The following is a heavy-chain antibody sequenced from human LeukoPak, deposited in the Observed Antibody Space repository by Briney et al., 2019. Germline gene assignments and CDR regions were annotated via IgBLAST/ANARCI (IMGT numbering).Heavy chain of an antibody. CDR1: GGSISSGGYS. CDR3: ASTRVDYYYGMDV. D-gene: IGHD2-15*01. J-gene: IGHJ6*02. Sequence: SETLSLTCAVSGGSISSGGYSWTWIRQPPGKGLEWIGYFYHSGSTYCNPSLKSRVTISVDRSKNQFSLKLTSVTAADTAVYCCASTRVDYYYGMDVWGQGTTVTVSS. CDR2: FYHSGST. V-gene: IGHV4-30-2*01.